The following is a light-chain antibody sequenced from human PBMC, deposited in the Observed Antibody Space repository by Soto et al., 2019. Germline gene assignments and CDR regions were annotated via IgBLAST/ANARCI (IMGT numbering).Light chain of an antibody. CDR1: QSISSY. CDR3: QQSYSTPLT. V-gene: IGKV1-39*01. J-gene: IGKJ3*01. CDR2: AAS. Sequence: DIQMTQSPXSLSXSVGDRVTITCRASQSISSYLNWYQQKPGKAPKLLIYAASSLQSGVPSRFSXXXXXXXXXXTISSLQPEDFATYYCQQSYSTPLTFGPGTKVDIK.